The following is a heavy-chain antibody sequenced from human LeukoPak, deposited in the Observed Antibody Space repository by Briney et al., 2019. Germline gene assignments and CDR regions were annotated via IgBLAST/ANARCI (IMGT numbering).Heavy chain of an antibody. CDR2: IYTSGST. V-gene: IGHV4-4*07. J-gene: IGHJ6*03. Sequence: SETLSLTCAVYGGSFSGYYWSWIRQPAGKGLEWIGRIYTSGSTNYNPSLKSRVTISVDTSKNQFSLKLSSVTAADTAVYYCARDRAYYYDSSGYYPRYYYYYMDVWGKGTTVTISS. CDR1: GGSFSGYY. D-gene: IGHD3-22*01. CDR3: ARDRAYYYDSSGYYPRYYYYYMDV.